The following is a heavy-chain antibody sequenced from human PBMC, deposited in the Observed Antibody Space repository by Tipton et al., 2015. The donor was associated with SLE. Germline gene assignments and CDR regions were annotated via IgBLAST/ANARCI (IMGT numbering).Heavy chain of an antibody. Sequence: TLSLTCTVSGGSISSGSYYWSWIRQPAGKGLEWIGEIHHRGTTNYNPSLKSRVTISVDKSKSQFSLKLSSVTAADTAVYYCAGGFYYGSGTFSDFEYWGQGTLATVSS. D-gene: IGHD3-10*01. CDR3: AGGFYYGSGTFSDFEY. V-gene: IGHV4-61*09. CDR1: GGSISSGSYY. CDR2: IHHRGTT. J-gene: IGHJ4*02.